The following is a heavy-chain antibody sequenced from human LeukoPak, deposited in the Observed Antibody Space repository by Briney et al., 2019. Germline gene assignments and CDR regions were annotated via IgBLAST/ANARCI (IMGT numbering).Heavy chain of an antibody. CDR3: ARDNELRGIDY. Sequence: SQTLSLTCTVSGGSISSGGYYWSWIRQQPGKGLEWVVYSYYSGSTYYNPSLKSRVTISVDTSKNQFSLKLSSVTVADTAMYYCARDNELRGIDYWGQGTLVTVSS. CDR2: SYYSGST. V-gene: IGHV4-31*03. CDR1: GGSISSGGYY. J-gene: IGHJ4*02. D-gene: IGHD1-26*01.